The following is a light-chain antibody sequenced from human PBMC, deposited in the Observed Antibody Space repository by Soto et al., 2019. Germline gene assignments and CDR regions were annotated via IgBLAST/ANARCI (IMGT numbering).Light chain of an antibody. J-gene: IGLJ2*01. V-gene: IGLV2-14*01. Sequence: QSALTQPASVSGSPGQSITISCTGTSSDVGGYNYVSWYQQHPGKAPKLRIYEVSNRPSGVSNRFSGSKSGNTAYLTISGLQAEYEADYYCSSYTSSSTLVFGGGTKLTVL. CDR2: EVS. CDR3: SSYTSSSTLV. CDR1: SSDVGGYNY.